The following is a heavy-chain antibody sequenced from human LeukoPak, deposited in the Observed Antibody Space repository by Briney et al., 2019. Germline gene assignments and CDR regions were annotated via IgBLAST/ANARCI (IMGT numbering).Heavy chain of an antibody. D-gene: IGHD3-10*01. J-gene: IGHJ4*02. CDR2: ISAYDGNT. V-gene: IGHV1-18*04. CDR1: GYTFTSYG. CDR3: ARDHFRWFGESVVPYDY. Sequence: GASVKVSCKASGYTFTSYGISWVRQAPGQGLEWMGWISAYDGNTNYAQKLQGRVTMTTDTSTSTAYMELRSLRSDDTAVYYCARDHFRWFGESVVPYDYWGQGTLVTVSS.